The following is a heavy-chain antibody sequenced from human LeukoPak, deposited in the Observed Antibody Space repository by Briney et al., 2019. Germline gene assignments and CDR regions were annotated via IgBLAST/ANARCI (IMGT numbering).Heavy chain of an antibody. CDR1: GGTFSSYA. D-gene: IGHD1-26*01. V-gene: IGHV1-69*06. CDR3: ARVPSGSYFNDAFDI. Sequence: SVKVSCKASGGTFSSYAISWVRQAPGQGLEWMGGIIPIFGSANYAQKFQGRVTITADKSTSTAYMELSSLRSEDTAVYYCARVPSGSYFNDAFDIWGQGTMVTVSS. CDR2: IIPIFGSA. J-gene: IGHJ3*02.